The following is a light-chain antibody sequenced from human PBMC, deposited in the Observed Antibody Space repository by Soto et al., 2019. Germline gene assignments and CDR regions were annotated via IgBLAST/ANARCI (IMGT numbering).Light chain of an antibody. Sequence: DIQMTQSPPSLSASVGDRVTITCRASPGIRNFVAWYQQKPGKAPKLLIYAASTLQSGVPSRFSGSGSGTDFTLTINSLQPEDVATYSGQKYSSVPVFGPGTKVEIK. J-gene: IGKJ3*01. CDR2: AAS. V-gene: IGKV1-27*01. CDR1: PGIRNF. CDR3: QKYSSVPV.